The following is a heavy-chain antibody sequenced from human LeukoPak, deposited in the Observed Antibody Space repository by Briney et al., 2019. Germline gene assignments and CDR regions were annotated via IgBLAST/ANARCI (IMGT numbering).Heavy chain of an antibody. D-gene: IGHD1-26*01. CDR3: AKVTGLTWWDLPDY. CDR1: GYSFSDYG. J-gene: IGHJ4*02. V-gene: IGHV1-18*01. Sequence: GASVKVSCKASGYSFSDYGIIWVRQAPGQGLEWMGYINTNNGNTNSAQKFQDRVTMSTDTFTTTAYMEVRNVRSDDTALYYCAKVTGLTWWDLPDYWGQGALVTVSS. CDR2: INTNNGNT.